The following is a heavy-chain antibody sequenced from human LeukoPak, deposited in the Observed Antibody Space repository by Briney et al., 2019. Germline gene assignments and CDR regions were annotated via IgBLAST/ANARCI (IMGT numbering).Heavy chain of an antibody. V-gene: IGHV3-74*01. D-gene: IGHD5-18*01. CDR2: INGYGSST. Sequence: GGSLRLSCAASGFTFISYWMHWVRQAPGKGLVWVSRINGYGSSTDFADSVKGRFTISRDNAKNTPYLQMNSLRAEDTAVYYCARDAPGNTALDYWGQGTLVTVSS. J-gene: IGHJ4*02. CDR3: ARDAPGNTALDY. CDR1: GFTFISYW.